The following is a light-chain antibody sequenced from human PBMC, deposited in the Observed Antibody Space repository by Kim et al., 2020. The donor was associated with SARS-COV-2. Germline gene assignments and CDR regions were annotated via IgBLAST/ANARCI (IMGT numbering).Light chain of an antibody. CDR2: ATH. CDR3: NSRDTSGNVV. CDR1: SLRNYY. J-gene: IGLJ2*01. V-gene: IGLV3-19*01. Sequence: VTVGQKIMISCQGDSLRNYYATWYPQKPAHAPVLVIYATHNRPSGIPDRFSGSSSGNTASLTITGAQAEDEADYYCNSRDTSGNVVFGGGTQLTVL.